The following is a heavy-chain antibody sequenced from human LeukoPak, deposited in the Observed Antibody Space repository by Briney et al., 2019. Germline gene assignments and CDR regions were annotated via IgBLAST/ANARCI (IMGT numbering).Heavy chain of an antibody. CDR1: GYSFTSYW. D-gene: IGHD2-2*03. CDR3: ARQSGYCSSTSCQDN. CDR2: IYPGDSDT. Sequence: GESLKISCKGSGYSFTSYWIGWVRQMPGKGLEWMGIIYPGDSDTRYSPSFQGPVTISADQCISTAYLPSSSPKASDTAMYYCARQSGYCSSTSCQDNWGQGTLVTVTS. J-gene: IGHJ4*02. V-gene: IGHV5-51*01.